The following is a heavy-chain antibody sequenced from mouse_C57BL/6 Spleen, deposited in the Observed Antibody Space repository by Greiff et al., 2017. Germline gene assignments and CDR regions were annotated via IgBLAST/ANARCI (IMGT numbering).Heavy chain of an antibody. CDR3: ARQYGDYYAMDY. V-gene: IGHV5-15*01. Sequence: EVMLVESGGGLVQPGGSLKLSCAASGFTFSDYGMAWVRQAPRKGPEWVAFISNLAYSIYYADTVTGRCTISRENAKNTLYLEMSSLRSEDTAMYYCARQYGDYYAMDYWGKGTSVTVSS. D-gene: IGHD1-1*02. J-gene: IGHJ4*01. CDR2: ISNLAYSI. CDR1: GFTFSDYG.